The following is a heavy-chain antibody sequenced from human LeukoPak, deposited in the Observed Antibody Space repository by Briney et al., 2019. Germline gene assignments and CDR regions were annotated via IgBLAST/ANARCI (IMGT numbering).Heavy chain of an antibody. CDR1: EFSFAGHS. V-gene: IGHV3-23*01. Sequence: GGSLRLSCAASEFSFAGHSMSWVRQAPGKGLEWVSAISASGSSTYYIDSVKGRFTISRDNSKNTLYLQMNILRAEDTAVYYCAKDPAPYTSGSNWFDPWGQGTLVTVSS. CDR2: ISASGSST. J-gene: IGHJ5*02. CDR3: AKDPAPYTSGSNWFDP. D-gene: IGHD6-19*01.